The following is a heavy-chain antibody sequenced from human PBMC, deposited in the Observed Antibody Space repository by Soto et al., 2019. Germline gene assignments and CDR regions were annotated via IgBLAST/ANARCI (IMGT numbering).Heavy chain of an antibody. D-gene: IGHD2-15*01. CDR2: IYYSGST. J-gene: IGHJ4*02. CDR3: ERSVRWRPSNPPGIFEY. V-gene: IGHV4-30-4*01. CDR1: GGSISSGNFY. Sequence: TLSLTCTVSGGSISSGNFYWNWIRQPPGKGLEWIGYIYYSGSTFYNPSLKSRITISVDTSRNQFSLKLSSVTAADTAVYYCERSVRWRPSNPPGIFEYWGQGTLVT.